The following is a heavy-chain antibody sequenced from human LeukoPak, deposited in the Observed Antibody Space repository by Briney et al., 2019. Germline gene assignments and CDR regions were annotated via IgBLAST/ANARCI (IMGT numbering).Heavy chain of an antibody. V-gene: IGHV1-69*04. Sequence: SVKVSCKASGGTFSSYTISWVRQAPGQGLEWMGRIIPMVGVANYAQRFQGRVTIIADKSMSTAYMELSSLRSEDTAVYYCARDIRVDYGHYCYGMDVWGQGTTVTVSS. CDR1: GGTFSSYT. D-gene: IGHD4-17*01. CDR3: ARDIRVDYGHYCYGMDV. CDR2: IIPMVGVA. J-gene: IGHJ6*02.